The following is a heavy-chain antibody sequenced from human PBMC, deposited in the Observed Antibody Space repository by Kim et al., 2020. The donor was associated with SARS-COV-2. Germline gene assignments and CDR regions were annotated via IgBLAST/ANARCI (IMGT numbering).Heavy chain of an antibody. CDR1: GGSFSGYY. D-gene: IGHD3-10*01. V-gene: IGHV4-34*01. Sequence: SETLSLTCAVYGGSFSGYYWSWIRQPPGKGLEWIGEINHSGSTNYNPSLKSRVTISVDTSKNQFSLKLSSVTAADTAVYYCARSWGSGSYYNTPYYFDYWGQGTLVTVSS. J-gene: IGHJ4*02. CDR3: ARSWGSGSYYNTPYYFDY. CDR2: INHSGST.